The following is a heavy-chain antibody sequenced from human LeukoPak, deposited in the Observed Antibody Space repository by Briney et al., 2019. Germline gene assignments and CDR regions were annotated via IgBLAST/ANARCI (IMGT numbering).Heavy chain of an antibody. CDR1: GFTFSSYS. Sequence: GGSLRLSCAASGFTFSSYSMNWVRQAPGKGLEWVSSISSSSSYIYYADSVKGRFTISRDNAKNSLYLQMNSLRAEDTAVYYCARTPSSGKQFDYYLGQFDYWGQGTLVTVSS. CDR3: ARTPSSGKQFDYYLGQFDY. CDR2: ISSSSSYI. V-gene: IGHV3-21*04. J-gene: IGHJ4*02. D-gene: IGHD6-19*01.